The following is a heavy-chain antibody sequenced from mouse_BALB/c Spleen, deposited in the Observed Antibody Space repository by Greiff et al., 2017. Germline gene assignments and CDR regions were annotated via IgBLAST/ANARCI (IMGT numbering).Heavy chain of an antibody. CDR1: GFSLTDYG. CDR2: IWGGGST. CDR3: AKHPYDYVYYAMDY. D-gene: IGHD2-4*01. J-gene: IGHJ4*01. V-gene: IGHV2-6-5*01. Sequence: VHLVESGPGLVAPSQSLSITCTVSGFSLTDYGVSWIRQPPGKGLEWLGVIWGGGSTYYNSALKSRLSISKDNSKSQVFLKMNSLRTDDTAMYYCAKHPYDYVYYAMDYWGQGTSVTVSS.